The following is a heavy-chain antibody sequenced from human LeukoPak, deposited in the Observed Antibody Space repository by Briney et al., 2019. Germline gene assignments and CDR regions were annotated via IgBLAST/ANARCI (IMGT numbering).Heavy chain of an antibody. V-gene: IGHV4-30-4*01. CDR1: GGSISSGDYY. Sequence: SQTLSLTCTVSGGSISSGDYYWSWIRQPPGKGLEWIGYIYYSGSTYYNPSLKSRVTISVDTSKNQFSLKLSSVTAADTAVYYCARESPLYCSSTSCSGAFGIWGQGTMVTVSS. CDR2: IYYSGST. D-gene: IGHD2-2*01. J-gene: IGHJ3*02. CDR3: ARESPLYCSSTSCSGAFGI.